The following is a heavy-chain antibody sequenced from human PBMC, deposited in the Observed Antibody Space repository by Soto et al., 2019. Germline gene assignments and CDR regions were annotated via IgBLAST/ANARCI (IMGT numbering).Heavy chain of an antibody. V-gene: IGHV1-8*01. CDR3: AGPWNKR. Sequence: QVQLVQSGAEGKKPGASVKVSCKASGYTFTSYDINWVRQATGQGLARMGWMNPNSGNTGYAQKLQGRVTMTRDTSISTAYMELSSLRDEDTAVYYCAGPWNKRWGQGTLVTVSS. J-gene: IGHJ4*02. D-gene: IGHD1-1*01. CDR2: MNPNSGNT. CDR1: GYTFTSYD.